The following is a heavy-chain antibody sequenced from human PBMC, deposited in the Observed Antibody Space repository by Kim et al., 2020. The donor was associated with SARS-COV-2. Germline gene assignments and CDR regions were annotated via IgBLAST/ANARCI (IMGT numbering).Heavy chain of an antibody. J-gene: IGHJ4*02. CDR1: GGSLIGYY. CDR3: AGALHCSGFDN. CDR2: VTHGGST. D-gene: IGHD2-8*02. V-gene: IGHV4-34*01. Sequence: SETLSLTCAVSGGSLIGYYWAWIRQTPGKGLEWIGEVTHGGSTNTSPSLKDGVSISVNMAKRQSSLKLASVHAAETGVYFCAGALHCSGFDNWGQVTPVT.